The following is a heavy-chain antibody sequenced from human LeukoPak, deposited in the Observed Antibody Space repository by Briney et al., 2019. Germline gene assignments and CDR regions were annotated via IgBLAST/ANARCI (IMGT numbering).Heavy chain of an antibody. CDR2: IYTSGST. V-gene: IGHV4-61*02. J-gene: IGHJ4*02. D-gene: IGHD1-26*01. CDR1: GGSISSGNYY. Sequence: SQTLSLTCTVSGGSISSGNYYWSWIRHPAGKGLEWIGRIYTSGSTNYNPSLKSRGTISVDTSKNQFSLKLSSVTAADTAVYYCARVSGDYYASVWGQGILVTVSS. CDR3: ARVSGDYYASV.